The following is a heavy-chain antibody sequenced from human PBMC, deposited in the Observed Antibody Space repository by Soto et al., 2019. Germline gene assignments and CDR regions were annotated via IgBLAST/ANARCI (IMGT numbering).Heavy chain of an antibody. CDR2: IGASGTAT. CDR1: GFTFSSYA. Sequence: GGSLRLSCEVSGFTFSSYAMSWVRQAPGKGLEWVSGIGASGTATYYAEFVKGRFIISRDNSKNTLHLQMNSLRAEDTAIYYCALRKTGSYFDYWGQGTLVTVSS. CDR3: ALRKTGSYFDY. D-gene: IGHD1-26*01. J-gene: IGHJ4*02. V-gene: IGHV3-23*01.